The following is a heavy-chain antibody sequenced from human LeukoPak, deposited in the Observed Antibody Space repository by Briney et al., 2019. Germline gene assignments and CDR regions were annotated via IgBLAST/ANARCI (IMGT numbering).Heavy chain of an antibody. V-gene: IGHV1-18*01. CDR1: GYTFTSYG. CDR2: ISAYNGNT. D-gene: IGHD1-26*01. Sequence: GASVKVSCKASGYTFTSYGISWVRQAPGQGLEWMGWISAYNGNTNYAQKLQGRVTMTTDTSTSTAYMELRSLRPDDTAVYTYARDYASVQPSGTAYGGQGTLVTVSS. J-gene: IGHJ4*02. CDR3: ARDYASVQPSGTAY.